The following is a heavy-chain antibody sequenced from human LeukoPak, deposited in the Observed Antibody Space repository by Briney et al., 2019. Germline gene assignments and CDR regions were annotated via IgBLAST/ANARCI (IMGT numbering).Heavy chain of an antibody. J-gene: IGHJ4*02. D-gene: IGHD3-10*01. CDR3: ARDRGSGLWFGGLIFDY. V-gene: IGHV3-21*01. Sequence: NPGGSLRLSCAASGFTFSSYSMNWVRQAPGKGLEWVSSISSSSSYIYYADSVKGRFTITRDNAKNSLYLQMNSLRAEDTAVYYCARDRGSGLWFGGLIFDYWAREPWSPSPQ. CDR2: ISSSSSYI. CDR1: GFTFSSYS.